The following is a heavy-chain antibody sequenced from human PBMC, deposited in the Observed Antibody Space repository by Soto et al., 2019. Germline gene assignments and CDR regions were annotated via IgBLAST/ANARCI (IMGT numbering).Heavy chain of an antibody. V-gene: IGHV1-2*04. CDR1: GYSFSAYY. CDR2: INPNSGGT. CDR3: ARESGGTTATLDYYYFYMDV. D-gene: IGHD4-17*01. J-gene: IGHJ6*03. Sequence: QVQLVQSGAEVKKHGASVRVSYKASGYSFSAYYIHWMRQAPGQGLEWMGWINPNSGGTKFAQKFQGWVTMTRDTSISTAYMELSRLKSDDTAVYFCARESGGTTATLDYYYFYMDVWGKGTTVTVSS.